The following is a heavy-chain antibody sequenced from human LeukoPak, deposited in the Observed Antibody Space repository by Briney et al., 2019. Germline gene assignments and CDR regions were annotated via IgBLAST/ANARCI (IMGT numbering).Heavy chain of an antibody. Sequence: GGSLRLSCAASGFTFSSYAMHWVRQAPGKGLEWVAVISYDGSNKYYADSVKGRFTISRDNSKNTLYLQMNSLRAEDTAVYYCASLSYYDSSGYLGEYYFDYWGQGTLVTVSS. CDR1: GFTFSSYA. J-gene: IGHJ4*02. CDR3: ASLSYYDSSGYLGEYYFDY. CDR2: ISYDGSNK. V-gene: IGHV3-30-3*01. D-gene: IGHD3-22*01.